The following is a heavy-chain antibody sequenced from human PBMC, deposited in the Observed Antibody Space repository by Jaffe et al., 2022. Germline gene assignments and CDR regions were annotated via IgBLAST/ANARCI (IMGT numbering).Heavy chain of an antibody. CDR2: IIPILGIA. D-gene: IGHD6-19*01. CDR1: GGTFSSYT. Sequence: QVQLVQSGAEVKKPGSSVKVSCKASGGTFSSYTISWVRQAPGQGLEWMGRIIPILGIANYAQKFQGRVTITADKSTSTAYMELSSLRSEDTAVYYCARDLRAIAVAGAFDYWGQGTLVTVSS. J-gene: IGHJ4*02. V-gene: IGHV1-69*08. CDR3: ARDLRAIAVAGAFDY.